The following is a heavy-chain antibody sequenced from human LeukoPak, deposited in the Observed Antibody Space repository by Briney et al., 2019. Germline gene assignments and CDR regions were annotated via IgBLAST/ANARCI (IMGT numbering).Heavy chain of an antibody. CDR1: GFTFSDYY. CDR2: ISSSSSYT. D-gene: IGHD3-9*01. Sequence: GGSLRLSCAASGFTFSDYYMSWIRQAPGKGLEWVSYISSSSSYTNYADSVKGRFTISRDNAKNSLYLQMNCLRAEDTAVYYCARDLAKDYDILTGYDYWGQGTLVTVSS. V-gene: IGHV3-11*06. CDR3: ARDLAKDYDILTGYDY. J-gene: IGHJ4*02.